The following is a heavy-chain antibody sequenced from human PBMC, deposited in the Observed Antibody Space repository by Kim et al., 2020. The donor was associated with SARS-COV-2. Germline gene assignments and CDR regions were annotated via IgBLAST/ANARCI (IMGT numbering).Heavy chain of an antibody. Sequence: GGSLRLSCAASGFTFSSYGMHWVRQAPGKGLEWVAVISYDGSNKYYADSVKGRFTISRDNSKNTLYLQMNSLRAEDTAVYYCAKEPVGVVPAAMPGLGAFDIWGQGTMVTVSS. CDR2: ISYDGSNK. J-gene: IGHJ3*02. CDR1: GFTFSSYG. CDR3: AKEPVGVVPAAMPGLGAFDI. D-gene: IGHD2-2*01. V-gene: IGHV3-30*18.